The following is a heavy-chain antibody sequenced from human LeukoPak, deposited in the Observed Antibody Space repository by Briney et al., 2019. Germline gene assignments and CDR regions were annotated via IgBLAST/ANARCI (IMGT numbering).Heavy chain of an antibody. Sequence: PGGSLRLSCVASGFIVTSNRMSWVRQAPGKGLYWVSTISGDGGTFYADAVEGRFNISRDASKNTLYLQMSSLRDEDTAVYYCARHGGTRIFPIWGQGTVVTVSS. CDR1: GFIVTSNR. CDR2: ISGDGGT. CDR3: ARHGGTRIFPI. J-gene: IGHJ3*02. D-gene: IGHD2-15*01. V-gene: IGHV3-66*04.